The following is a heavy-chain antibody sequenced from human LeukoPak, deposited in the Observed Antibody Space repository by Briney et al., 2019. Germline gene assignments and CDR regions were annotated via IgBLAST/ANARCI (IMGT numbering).Heavy chain of an antibody. CDR2: ISYDGSNK. V-gene: IGHV3-30*04. CDR1: GFTFSSYA. Sequence: PGGSLRLSCAACGFTFSSYAMHWVRQAPGKGLEWVAVISYDGSNKYYADSVKGRFTISRDNSKNTLYLQMNSLRAEDTAVYYCARGASIAAAGTGFDYWGQGTLVTVSS. J-gene: IGHJ4*02. CDR3: ARGASIAAAGTGFDY. D-gene: IGHD6-13*01.